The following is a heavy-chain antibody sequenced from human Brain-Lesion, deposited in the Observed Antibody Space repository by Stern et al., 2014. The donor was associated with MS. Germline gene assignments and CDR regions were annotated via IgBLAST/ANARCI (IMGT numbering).Heavy chain of an antibody. D-gene: IGHD3-3*01. CDR2: INTNTGGT. CDR3: AREQRGITIFGVVTDYYYLGMDV. CDR1: GYIFTGYY. J-gene: IGHJ6*04. Sequence: VQLVESGAEVKKPGSSVKVSCRTSGYIFTGYYIQWGRHAPGQGIEWMAWINTNTGGTKYAQKFQSRVTMSRDTSISTAYVELSSLTSDDTAVYYCAREQRGITIFGVVTDYYYLGMDVWGKGTTVTVSS. V-gene: IGHV1-2*02.